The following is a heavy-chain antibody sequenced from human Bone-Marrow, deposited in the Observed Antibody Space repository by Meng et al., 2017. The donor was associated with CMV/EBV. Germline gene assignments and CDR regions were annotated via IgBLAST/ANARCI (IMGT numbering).Heavy chain of an antibody. CDR3: ARVRRYSGPNFIDY. D-gene: IGHD1-26*01. Sequence: GESLKISCTTSGFTFRDYYMSWIRQAPGKGLEWVSYISGSGNHIYEADSVKGRFTTSRDNAKNSLYLQMNSLRAEDTAVYYCARVRRYSGPNFIDYWGQGTLVTVSS. J-gene: IGHJ4*02. CDR1: GFTFRDYY. V-gene: IGHV3-11*01. CDR2: ISGSGNHI.